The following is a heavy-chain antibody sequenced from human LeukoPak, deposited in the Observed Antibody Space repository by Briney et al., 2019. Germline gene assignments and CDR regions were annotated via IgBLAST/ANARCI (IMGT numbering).Heavy chain of an antibody. CDR2: INPNSGGT. CDR1: RYTFTGYY. V-gene: IGHV1-2*02. J-gene: IGHJ5*02. D-gene: IGHD1-26*01. Sequence: ASVKVSCKASRYTFTGYYMHWVRQAPGQGLEWMGWINPNSGGTNYAEKFQGRVTMTRDTSISAAYMELSRLRSDDTAVYYCARAVWELQRGFDPWGQGTPVTVSS. CDR3: ARAVWELQRGFDP.